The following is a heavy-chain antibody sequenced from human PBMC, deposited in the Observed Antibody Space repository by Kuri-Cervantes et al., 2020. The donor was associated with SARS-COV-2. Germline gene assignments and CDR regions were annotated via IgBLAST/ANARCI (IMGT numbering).Heavy chain of an antibody. CDR2: ISAYNGNT. CDR1: GYTFTSYD. J-gene: IGHJ4*01. V-gene: IGHV1-18*01. D-gene: IGHD3-22*01. CDR3: ARDPMWSRYYYDSSGSYYFDY. Sequence: ASVKVSCKASGYTFTSYDINWVRQATGQGLEWMGWISAYNGNTNYAQKLQGRVTMTTDTSTSTAYMELRSLRSDDTAVYYCARDPMWSRYYYDSSGSYYFDYWGQGTLVTVSS.